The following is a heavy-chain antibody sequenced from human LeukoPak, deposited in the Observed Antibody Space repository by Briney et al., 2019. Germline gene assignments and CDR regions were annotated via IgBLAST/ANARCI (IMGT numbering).Heavy chain of an antibody. D-gene: IGHD5-12*01. Sequence: PGGYLRLSCAASGFTFSSYAMSWVRQAPGKGLEWVSAISGSGGSTYYADSVKGRFTISRDNSKNTLYLQMNSLRAEDTAVYYCAKDHNIAPQYGPFDYWGQGTLVTVSS. J-gene: IGHJ4*02. CDR1: GFTFSSYA. CDR3: AKDHNIAPQYGPFDY. CDR2: ISGSGGST. V-gene: IGHV3-23*01.